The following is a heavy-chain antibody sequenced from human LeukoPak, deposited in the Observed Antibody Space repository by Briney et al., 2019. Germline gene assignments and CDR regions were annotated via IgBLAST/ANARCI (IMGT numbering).Heavy chain of an antibody. CDR1: GFTFSNYD. D-gene: IGHD6-19*01. CDR3: ARGSRSSGWFDY. CDR2: ISDSGGST. J-gene: IGHJ4*02. Sequence: GGSLRLSCAASGFTFSNYDMSWVRQAPGKGLEWVSSISDSGGSTYYADSVKGRFTISRDNSKNTLYLQMNSLRAEDTAVYYCARGSRSSGWFDYWGQGTLVTVSS. V-gene: IGHV3-23*01.